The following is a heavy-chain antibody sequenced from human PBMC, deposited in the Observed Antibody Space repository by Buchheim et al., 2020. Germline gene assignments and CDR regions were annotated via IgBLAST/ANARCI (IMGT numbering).Heavy chain of an antibody. Sequence: QVQLQQWGAGLLKPSETLSLTCAVYGGSFSGYYWSWIRQPPGKGLEWIGEINHSGSTNYNPSLKSRVTISVDTSKNQFSLKLRSVTAADTAVYYCARDQRRGYSYGYWADYYYYYGMDVWGQGTT. CDR2: INHSGST. V-gene: IGHV4-34*01. J-gene: IGHJ6*02. D-gene: IGHD5-18*01. CDR3: ARDQRRGYSYGYWADYYYYYGMDV. CDR1: GGSFSGYY.